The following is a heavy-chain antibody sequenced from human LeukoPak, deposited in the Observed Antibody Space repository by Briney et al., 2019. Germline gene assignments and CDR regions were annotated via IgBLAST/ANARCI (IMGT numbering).Heavy chain of an antibody. Sequence: GRSLRLSCAASGXTFSSYSLNWVRQAPGKGLECVSSISSSSRYIYYADSVKGRFTISRDIAKNSLYLQMNSLRAEDTAVYYCARGNSDYDHDYWGQGTLVTVSS. V-gene: IGHV3-21*01. J-gene: IGHJ4*02. CDR3: ARGNSDYDHDY. CDR1: GXTFSSYS. CDR2: ISSSSRYI. D-gene: IGHD5-12*01.